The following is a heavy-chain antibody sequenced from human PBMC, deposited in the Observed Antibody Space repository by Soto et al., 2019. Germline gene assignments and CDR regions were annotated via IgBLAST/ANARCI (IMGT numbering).Heavy chain of an antibody. CDR2: IYSDGST. J-gene: IGHJ6*02. V-gene: IGHV3-66*01. D-gene: IGHD4-17*01. Sequence: GGSLSLSCAVSGFPVSNNFMTWVRQAPGKGLDWVSLIYSDGSTFYADSVKGRFTISRDNSNNSLYLQMSSLRAEDTAVYYCARGATTVEHYYYYGMDVWGQGTTVTVSS. CDR3: ARGATTVEHYYYYGMDV. CDR1: GFPVSNNF.